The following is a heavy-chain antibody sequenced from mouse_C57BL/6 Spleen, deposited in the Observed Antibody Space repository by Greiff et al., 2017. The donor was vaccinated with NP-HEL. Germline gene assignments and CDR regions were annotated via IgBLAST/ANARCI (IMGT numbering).Heavy chain of an antibody. CDR2: INPYNGDT. J-gene: IGHJ2*01. V-gene: IGHV1-20*01. CDR1: GYSFTGYF. Sequence: VQLKESGPELVKPGDSVKISCKASGYSFTGYFMNWVMQSHGKSLEWIGRINPYNGDTFYNQKFKGKATLTVDKSSSTAHMELRSLTSEDSAVYYCARVNHYYGSSLYYFDYWGQGTTLTVSS. D-gene: IGHD1-1*01. CDR3: ARVNHYYGSSLYYFDY.